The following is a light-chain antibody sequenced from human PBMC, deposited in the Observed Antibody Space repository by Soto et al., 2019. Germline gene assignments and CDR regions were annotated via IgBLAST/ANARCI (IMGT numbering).Light chain of an antibody. Sequence: QAVVTQPPSVSGAPGQRVTISCTGSSSNIGAGYDVHWYQQLPGTAPKLLIYGNSNRPSGVPDRFSGSTSGTSASLAITGLQAEDEADYYCQSYDSSLSGPVVFGGGTKLTVL. CDR3: QSYDSSLSGPVV. J-gene: IGLJ2*01. V-gene: IGLV1-40*01. CDR2: GNS. CDR1: SSNIGAGYD.